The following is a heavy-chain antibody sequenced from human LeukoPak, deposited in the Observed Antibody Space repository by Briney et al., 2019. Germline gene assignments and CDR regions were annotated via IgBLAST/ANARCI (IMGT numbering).Heavy chain of an antibody. CDR1: GFTFSSYS. CDR2: ISSSSSYI. CDR3: ARDWGASGY. D-gene: IGHD3-16*01. V-gene: IGHV3-21*01. Sequence: GGSLRLSCAASGFTFSSYSMNWVRQAPGKGLKWVSSISSSSSYIYYADSVKDRFTISRDNAKNSLYLQMNSLRAEDTAVYYCARDWGASGYWGQGTLVTVSS. J-gene: IGHJ4*02.